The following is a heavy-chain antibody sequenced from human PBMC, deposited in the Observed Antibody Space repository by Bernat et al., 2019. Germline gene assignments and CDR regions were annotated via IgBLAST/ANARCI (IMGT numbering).Heavy chain of an antibody. CDR3: AEGGWYYNSYVDL. V-gene: IGHV3-74*01. D-gene: IGHD3-16*01. CDR1: GFTFSKFW. CDR2: INTDGSNT. Sequence: AQLAESGGDLVQPGGSLRLSCAASGFTFSKFWMYWVRQAPGKGLVWVSRINTDGSNTIYADSVKGRFTISRDNAKNTVNLQMNSLRVEDTGVYYCAEGGWYYNSYVDLWGKGTTVTVSS. J-gene: IGHJ6*04.